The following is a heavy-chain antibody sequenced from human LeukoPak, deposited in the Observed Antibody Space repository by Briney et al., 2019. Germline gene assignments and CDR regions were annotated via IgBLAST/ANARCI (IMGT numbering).Heavy chain of an antibody. V-gene: IGHV3-33*08. CDR2: IWFDGSNK. Sequence: PGRSLRLSCAASGFTFSSYGMHWVRQAPGKGLEWVAIIWFDGSNKFYADSVKGRFTISRDNSKNTLYLQVNSLRAEDTAVYYCARDRGTNYYGSGSPPGGGYFDYWGQGTLVTVSS. CDR1: GFTFSSYG. J-gene: IGHJ4*02. D-gene: IGHD3-10*01. CDR3: ARDRGTNYYGSGSPPGGGYFDY.